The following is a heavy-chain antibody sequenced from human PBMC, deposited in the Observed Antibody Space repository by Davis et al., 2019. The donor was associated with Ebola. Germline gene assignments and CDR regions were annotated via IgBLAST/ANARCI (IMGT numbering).Heavy chain of an antibody. D-gene: IGHD5-24*01. CDR1: GFTFSGSA. CDR2: IRSKANSYAT. J-gene: IGHJ4*02. V-gene: IGHV3-73*01. CDR3: TTGWLWVRVPPRYSDY. Sequence: GGSLRLSCAASGFTFSGSAMHWVRQASGKGLEWVGRIRSKANSYATAYAASVKGRFTISRDDSKNTAYLQMNSLKTEDTAVYYCTTGWLWVRVPPRYSDYWGQGTLVTVSS.